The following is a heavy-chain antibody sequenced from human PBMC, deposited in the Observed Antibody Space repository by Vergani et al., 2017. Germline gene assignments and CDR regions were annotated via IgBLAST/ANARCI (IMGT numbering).Heavy chain of an antibody. Sequence: EVQLVESGGGLVQPGGSLRLSCAASGFTFSSYSMNWVRQAPGKGLEWVSYISSSSSTIYYADSVKGRFIISRDNAKNSLYLQMNSLRAEDTAVYYCAKEGGGYCSGGTCYPEYWGQGTLVIVSS. CDR1: GFTFSSYS. V-gene: IGHV3-48*01. CDR2: ISSSSSTI. CDR3: AKEGGGYCSGGTCYPEY. J-gene: IGHJ4*02. D-gene: IGHD2-15*01.